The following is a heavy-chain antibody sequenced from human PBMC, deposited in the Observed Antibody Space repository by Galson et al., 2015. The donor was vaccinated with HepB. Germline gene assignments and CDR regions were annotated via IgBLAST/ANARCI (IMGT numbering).Heavy chain of an antibody. V-gene: IGHV3-11*05. J-gene: IGHJ4*02. CDR1: GFTFSDYY. CDR2: ISSSSSYP. D-gene: IGHD6-19*01. CDR3: ARVTYGSGWYFLDY. Sequence: SLRLSCAASGFTFSDYYMSWIRQAPGRGLEWVSYISSSSSYPKNSDSVKGRFTISRDNANNSLFLQMNRLRAEDTAVYYCARVTYGSGWYFLDYWGQGTLVTVSP.